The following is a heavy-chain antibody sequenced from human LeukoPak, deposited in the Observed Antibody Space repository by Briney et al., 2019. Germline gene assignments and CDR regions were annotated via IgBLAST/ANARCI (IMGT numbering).Heavy chain of an antibody. Sequence: GGSLRLSCAASGFTFSSYSMNWVRQAPGKGLEWVSYISSSSSTIYYADSVKGRFTISRDNAKNSLYLQMNSLRDEDTAVYYCARDSYCSGGSCYFGRWGPGGYIDEYYFDYWGQGTLVTVSS. CDR2: ISSSSSTI. D-gene: IGHD2-15*01. V-gene: IGHV3-48*02. CDR1: GFTFSSYS. CDR3: ARDSYCSGGSCYFGRWGPGGYIDEYYFDY. J-gene: IGHJ4*02.